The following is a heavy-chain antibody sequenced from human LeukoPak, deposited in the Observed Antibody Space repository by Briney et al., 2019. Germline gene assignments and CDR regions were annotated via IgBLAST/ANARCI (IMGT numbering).Heavy chain of an antibody. CDR3: ARGHYDILTASYKWTPDY. CDR1: GFTFSTYN. J-gene: IGHJ4*02. Sequence: LGGSLRLSCAASGFTFSTYNMNWVRQAPGKGLEWVSSITSGGTYTYYADSVKGRFTTSRDNAKNSLSLQLNSLRAEDTAVYYCARGHYDILTASYKWTPDYWGQGILVTVSS. CDR2: ITSGGTYT. V-gene: IGHV3-21*06. D-gene: IGHD3-9*01.